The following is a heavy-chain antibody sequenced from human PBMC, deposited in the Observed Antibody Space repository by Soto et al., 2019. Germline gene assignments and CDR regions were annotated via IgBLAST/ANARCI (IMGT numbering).Heavy chain of an antibody. Sequence: QVQLVESGGGVVQPGRSLRLSRAASGFTFSSYAMHWVRQAPGKGLEWVAVISYDGSNKYYADSVKGRFTISRDNSKNTLYLQMNSLRAEDTAVYYCASLHIVVVTAIPESDYWGQGTLVTVSS. CDR2: ISYDGSNK. J-gene: IGHJ4*02. CDR1: GFTFSSYA. D-gene: IGHD2-21*02. CDR3: ASLHIVVVTAIPESDY. V-gene: IGHV3-30-3*01.